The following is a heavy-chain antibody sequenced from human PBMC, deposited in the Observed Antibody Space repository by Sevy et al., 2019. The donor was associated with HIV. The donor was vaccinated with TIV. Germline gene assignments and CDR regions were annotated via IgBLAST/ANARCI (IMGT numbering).Heavy chain of an antibody. CDR1: GGTFSSYA. D-gene: IGHD6-13*01. J-gene: IGHJ5*02. Sequence: ASVNVSCKASGGTFSSYAISWVRQAPGQGLEWMGGIIPIFGTANYAQKFQGRVTITADESTSTAYMELSSLRSEDTAVYYCASETGSGRYSSSWYFGWFDPWGQGTLVTVSS. CDR2: IIPIFGTA. V-gene: IGHV1-69*13. CDR3: ASETGSGRYSSSWYFGWFDP.